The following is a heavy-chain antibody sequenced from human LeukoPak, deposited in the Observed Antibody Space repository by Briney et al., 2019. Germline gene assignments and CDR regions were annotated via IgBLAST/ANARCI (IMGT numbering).Heavy chain of an antibody. J-gene: IGHJ4*02. CDR1: SDSISSSSYL. CDR3: ARRHYGSGNIDS. CDR2: IYSNGHI. V-gene: IGHV4-39*01. Sequence: SETLSLTCSVSSDSISSSSYLWVWVRQPPGKGLEWIGDIYSNGHISYNPSLKSRAAISVDTSKNQFSLNLSSVTAADTALYYCARRHYGSGNIDSWGQGTLVTVSS. D-gene: IGHD3-10*01.